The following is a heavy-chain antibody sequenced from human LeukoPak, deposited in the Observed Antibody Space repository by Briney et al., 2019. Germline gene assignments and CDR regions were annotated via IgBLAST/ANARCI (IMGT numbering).Heavy chain of an antibody. V-gene: IGHV4-38-2*01. CDR3: ARGGGYYDSSGYVDY. CDR1: GYSISSGYY. Sequence: SETMSPTCVVSGYSISSGYYWGWIRQPPGKGLEWIGSIYHSGNTYYNPSLKSRVTMSVDTSKNQFSLKLSSVTAADTAVYYCARGGGYYDSSGYVDYWGQGTLVTVSS. D-gene: IGHD3-22*01. J-gene: IGHJ4*02. CDR2: IYHSGNT.